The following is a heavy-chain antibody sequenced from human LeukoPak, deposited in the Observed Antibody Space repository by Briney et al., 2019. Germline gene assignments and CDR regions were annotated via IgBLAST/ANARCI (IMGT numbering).Heavy chain of an antibody. CDR1: GGTFGSYA. Sequence: GASVKVSCKASGGTFGSYAISWVRQAPGQGLEWMGRIIPILGIANYAQKFQGRVTITADKSTSTAYMELSSLRSEDTAVYYCARDQWIQLWPLGDWGQGTLVTVSS. CDR3: ARDQWIQLWPLGD. CDR2: IIPILGIA. V-gene: IGHV1-69*04. J-gene: IGHJ1*01. D-gene: IGHD5-18*01.